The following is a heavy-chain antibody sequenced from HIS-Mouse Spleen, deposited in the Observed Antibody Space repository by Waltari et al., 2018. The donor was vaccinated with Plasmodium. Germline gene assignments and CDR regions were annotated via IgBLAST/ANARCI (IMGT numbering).Heavy chain of an antibody. CDR3: ASSWYWYFDL. D-gene: IGHD6-13*01. CDR1: DFPFSSYW. Sequence: EVQLVESGGGLVQPGGSLRLSCAASDFPFSSYWRSWVRQAPGKGLEWVANIKQDGSEKYYVDSVKGRFTISRDNAKNSLYLQMNSLRAEDTAVYYCASSWYWYFDLWGRGTLVTVSS. CDR2: IKQDGSEK. V-gene: IGHV3-7*01. J-gene: IGHJ2*01.